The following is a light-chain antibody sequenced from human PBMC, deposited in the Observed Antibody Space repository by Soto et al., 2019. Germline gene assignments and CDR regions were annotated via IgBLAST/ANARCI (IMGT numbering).Light chain of an antibody. CDR1: RTDVGKYNL. V-gene: IGLV2-23*02. CDR3: CSYAGTRTWV. CDR2: EVN. Sequence: QSPLTQPASVSLSPGQSITISCTGDRTDVGKYNLVSWYQQHPGTAPKLILFEVNKRPSVVSHRFSGSKSGNTASLTISGLQAEDESDYYCCSYAGTRTWVFGGGTKVTVL. J-gene: IGLJ3*02.